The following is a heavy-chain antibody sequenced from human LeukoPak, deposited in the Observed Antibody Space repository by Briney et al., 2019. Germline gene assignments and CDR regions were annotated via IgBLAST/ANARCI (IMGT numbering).Heavy chain of an antibody. CDR1: GYSFTKSY. Sequence: GASVKVSCKASGYSFTKSYIHWVRQAPGQRLEWMGLINPGGDNTNYAQNFQGRVTMTRDTSISTAYMELSRLRSDDTAVYYCATGTYYYDSSGYYRISPTDYWGQGTLVTVSS. V-gene: IGHV1-2*02. J-gene: IGHJ4*02. D-gene: IGHD3-22*01. CDR3: ATGTYYYDSSGYYRISPTDY. CDR2: INPGGDNT.